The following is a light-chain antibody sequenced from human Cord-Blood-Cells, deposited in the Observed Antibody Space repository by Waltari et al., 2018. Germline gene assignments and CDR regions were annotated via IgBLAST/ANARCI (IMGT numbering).Light chain of an antibody. V-gene: IGLV2-23*01. CDR3: CSYAGSSTL. Sequence: QSALTQPASVSGSPGQSITISCTGTSSDVGSYNIVSWYQQHPGKAPKLMLYEGSKRPSGVSNRFSGSKSGNTASLTISGLQAEDEADYYCCSYAGSSTLFGGGTKLTVL. CDR2: EGS. J-gene: IGLJ2*01. CDR1: SSDVGSYNI.